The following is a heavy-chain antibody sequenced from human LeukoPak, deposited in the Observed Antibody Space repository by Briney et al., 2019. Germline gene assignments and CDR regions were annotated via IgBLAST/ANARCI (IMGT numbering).Heavy chain of an antibody. CDR2: IWFDGSKT. J-gene: IGHJ4*02. Sequence: SGGSLRLSCVASGFTFTNRGFHWVRQAPGKGLEWVALIWFDGSKTVYVDSVKGRFTISRDDLKNTLYLQMNSLRDEDTAVYFCARDLGNFDRGGSYFDCWGQGTLVTVSS. D-gene: IGHD4-23*01. CDR1: GFTFTNRG. CDR3: ARDLGNFDRGGSYFDC. V-gene: IGHV3-33*01.